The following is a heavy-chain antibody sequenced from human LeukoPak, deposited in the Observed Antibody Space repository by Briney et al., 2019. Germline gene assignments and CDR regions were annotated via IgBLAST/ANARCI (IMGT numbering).Heavy chain of an antibody. CDR1: GFTFSSYA. Sequence: GGSLRLSCAASGFTFSSYAMHWVRQAPGKGLEWVAVISYDGSNKYYADSVKGRFTISRDNSKNTLYLQMNSLRAEDTAVYYCARDLCSSTSCPPPYYYYYYGMDVWGQGTTVTVSS. J-gene: IGHJ6*02. CDR3: ARDLCSSTSCPPPYYYYYYGMDV. D-gene: IGHD2-2*01. CDR2: ISYDGSNK. V-gene: IGHV3-30*04.